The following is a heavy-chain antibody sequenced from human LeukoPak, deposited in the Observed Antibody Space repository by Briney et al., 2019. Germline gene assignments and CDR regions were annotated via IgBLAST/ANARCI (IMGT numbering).Heavy chain of an antibody. CDR2: LFSEGSI. Sequence: RGSLRHSCAASRVTVTIDDISCGPQALGEGLEWVSHLFSEGSIKYVDPVQGRFTISTPSSTKKLYLEMNSLSPDDTAVFYFSGGVEPLAANTLAYWGQGTLVTVSS. V-gene: IGHV3-53*04. D-gene: IGHD1-14*01. J-gene: IGHJ4*02. CDR3: SGGVEPLAANTLAY. CDR1: RVTVTIDD.